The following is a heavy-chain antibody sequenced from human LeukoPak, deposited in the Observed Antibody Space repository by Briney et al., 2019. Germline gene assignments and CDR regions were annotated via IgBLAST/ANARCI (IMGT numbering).Heavy chain of an antibody. CDR3: ARGDYYGSGSYYNWYFDL. D-gene: IGHD3-10*01. Sequence: PRASVKVSCKASGGTFSSYAISWVRQAPGQGLEWMGGIIPIFGTANYAQRFQGRVTITTDESTSTAYMELSSLRSEDTAVYYCARGDYYGSGSYYNWYFDLWGRGTLVTVSS. J-gene: IGHJ2*01. V-gene: IGHV1-69*05. CDR1: GGTFSSYA. CDR2: IIPIFGTA.